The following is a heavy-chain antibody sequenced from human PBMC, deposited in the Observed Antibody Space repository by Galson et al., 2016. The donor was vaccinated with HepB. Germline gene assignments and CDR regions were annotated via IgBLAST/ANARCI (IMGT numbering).Heavy chain of an antibody. CDR1: GYTFTSYY. D-gene: IGHD6-13*01. Sequence: SVKVSCKASGYTFTSYYMHWVRQAPGQGLEWMGIINPSGGSTSYAQKFQGRVSMTRDTSTRTVYMELSSLRSEDTAVYYCARDREGYFDYWGQGTLVTVSS. CDR3: ARDREGYFDY. J-gene: IGHJ4*02. CDR2: INPSGGST. V-gene: IGHV1-46*01.